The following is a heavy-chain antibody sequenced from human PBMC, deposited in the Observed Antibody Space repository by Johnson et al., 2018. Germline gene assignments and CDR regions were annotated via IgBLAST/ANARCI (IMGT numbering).Heavy chain of an antibody. Sequence: LVESGGGVVQPGRSLRLSCAASGFTFSTYAMHWVRQAPGKGLEWVSVISYDESNKDYADSVKGRFTISRDNSKNKLYLEMNSLRFEDTAVYYCAKDDRPTLRPAAYFQHWGQGTLVTVSS. D-gene: IGHD2-15*01. CDR2: ISYDESNK. V-gene: IGHV3-30*18. CDR3: AKDDRPTLRPAAYFQH. CDR1: GFTFSTYA. J-gene: IGHJ1*01.